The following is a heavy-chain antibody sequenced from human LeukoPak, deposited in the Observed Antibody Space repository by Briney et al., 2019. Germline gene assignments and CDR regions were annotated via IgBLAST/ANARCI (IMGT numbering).Heavy chain of an antibody. V-gene: IGHV4-34*01. CDR1: GGSFSGYY. CDR2: INHSGST. D-gene: IGHD5-12*01. CDR3: AGEATRIDAFDI. J-gene: IGHJ3*02. Sequence: SETLSLTCAVYGGSFSGYYWSWIRQPPGKGLEWIGEINHSGSTNYNPSLKSRVTISVDTSKNQFSLKLSTVTAADTAVYYCAGEATRIDAFDIWGQGTMVTVSS.